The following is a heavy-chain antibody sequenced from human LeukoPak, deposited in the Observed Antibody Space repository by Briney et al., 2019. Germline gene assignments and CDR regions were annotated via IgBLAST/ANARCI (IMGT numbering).Heavy chain of an antibody. J-gene: IGHJ4*02. V-gene: IGHV3-53*01. CDR3: ARTGGSSEYYFDY. Sequence: GGSLRLSCAASGFTVSSNYMSWVRQAPGKGLEWVSVIYSGGSTYYADSVKGRFTISRDNSKHTLYLQMNSLRAEDTAVYYCARTGGSSEYYFDYWGQGTLVTVSS. D-gene: IGHD2-15*01. CDR2: IYSGGST. CDR1: GFTVSSNY.